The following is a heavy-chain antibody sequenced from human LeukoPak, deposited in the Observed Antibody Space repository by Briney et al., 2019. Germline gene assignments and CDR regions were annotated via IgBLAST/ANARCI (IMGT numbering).Heavy chain of an antibody. Sequence: GRSLRLSCAASGFTFSSFFMHWVRLAPGKGLEWVAVMSDDGSKKYYANSVKGRFTISRDNSKNTPYLQMNSLGAEDAAVYYCAKDDDDYGFDYWGQGTLVTVSS. J-gene: IGHJ4*02. CDR1: GFTFSSFF. V-gene: IGHV3-30*18. CDR2: MSDDGSKK. D-gene: IGHD4-17*01. CDR3: AKDDDDYGFDY.